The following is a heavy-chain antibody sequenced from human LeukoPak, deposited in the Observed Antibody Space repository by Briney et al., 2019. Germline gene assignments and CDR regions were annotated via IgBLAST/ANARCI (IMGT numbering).Heavy chain of an antibody. CDR2: IIPILGIA. CDR1: GGTFSSYA. Sequence: ASVKVSCKASGGTFSSYAISWVRQAPGQGLEWMGRIIPILGIANYAQKFQGRVTITADKSTSTAYMELSSLRSEDTAVYYCAREARRNSYGRYYYYYYYMDVWGKGTTVTVSS. J-gene: IGHJ6*03. CDR3: AREARRNSYGRYYYYYYYMDV. V-gene: IGHV1-69*04. D-gene: IGHD5-18*01.